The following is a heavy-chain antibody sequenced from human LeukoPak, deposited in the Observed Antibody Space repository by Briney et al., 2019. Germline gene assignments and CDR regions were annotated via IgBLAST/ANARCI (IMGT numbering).Heavy chain of an antibody. CDR3: ARLTDYYDSSGYYRNYNWFDP. V-gene: IGHV5-51*01. Sequence: PGESLKISCKGSGYSFTNYGIAWVRQMPGTGLEWMGIIFPGDSDTKYSPSFQGQVTISADKSINTAYLQWSSLTASDTAMYYCARLTDYYDSSGYYRNYNWFDPWGQGTLVTVSS. J-gene: IGHJ5*02. CDR1: GYSFTNYG. CDR2: IFPGDSDT. D-gene: IGHD3-22*01.